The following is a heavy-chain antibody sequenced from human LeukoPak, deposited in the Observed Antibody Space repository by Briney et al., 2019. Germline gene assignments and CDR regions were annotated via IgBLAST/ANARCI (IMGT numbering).Heavy chain of an antibody. D-gene: IGHD5-18*01. CDR2: IKHSGST. CDR1: GGSFSGYY. J-gene: IGHJ4*02. Sequence: SETRSLTCAVYGGSFSGYYWSWIRQPPGKGREWIGEIKHSGSTNYNPALKSRVTISVDTSKNQFSLKLSSVTAADTAVYYCARGQSWIQLWLRRGNFDYWGQGTLVTVSS. V-gene: IGHV4-34*01. CDR3: ARGQSWIQLWLRRGNFDY.